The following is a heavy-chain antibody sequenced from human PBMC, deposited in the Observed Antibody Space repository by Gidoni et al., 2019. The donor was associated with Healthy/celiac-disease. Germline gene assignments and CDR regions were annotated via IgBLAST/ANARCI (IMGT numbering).Heavy chain of an antibody. D-gene: IGHD3-22*01. J-gene: IGHJ4*02. V-gene: IGHV3-15*01. CDR1: GFTFSNAW. Sequence: EVQLVESGGGLVKPGGSIRLSCAASGFTFSNAWLSWVRQAPGKGLEWVGRIKSKTDGGTTDYAAPVKGRFTISRDDSKNTLYLQMNSLKTEDTAVYYCTPDPRDSSGYYGYFDYWGQGTLVTVSS. CDR2: IKSKTDGGTT. CDR3: TPDPRDSSGYYGYFDY.